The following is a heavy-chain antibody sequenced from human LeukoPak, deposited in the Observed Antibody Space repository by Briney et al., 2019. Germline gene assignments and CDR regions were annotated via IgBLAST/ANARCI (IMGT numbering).Heavy chain of an antibody. J-gene: IGHJ4*02. V-gene: IGHV3-15*01. CDR2: IKSKTDGGTT. Sequence: PGGSLRLSCVASGFTFSNAWMNWVRQAPGKGLEWVGRIKSKTDGGTTDYAAPVKGRVTISRDDSKNTLYLQMNSLKTEDTAVYYCTTDRLGGSGTFYYDILTGSTAFDYWGQGTLVTVSS. D-gene: IGHD3-9*01. CDR3: TTDRLGGSGTFYYDILTGSTAFDY. CDR1: GFTFSNAW.